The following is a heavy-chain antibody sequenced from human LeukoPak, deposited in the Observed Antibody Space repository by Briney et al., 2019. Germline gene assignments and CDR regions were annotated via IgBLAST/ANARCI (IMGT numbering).Heavy chain of an antibody. J-gene: IGHJ4*02. D-gene: IGHD1-26*01. CDR3: ARLAGWELTYFDY. V-gene: IGHV1-18*01. Sequence: ASVKVSCKASGYTFLSYGIIWVRQAPGQGLEWMGWMNPYNGDTNYAPKLQGRVTMTTDTSTTTAYIEPSSLRSDDTAVYYCARLAGWELTYFDYWGQGTRVTVSS. CDR2: MNPYNGDT. CDR1: GYTFLSYG.